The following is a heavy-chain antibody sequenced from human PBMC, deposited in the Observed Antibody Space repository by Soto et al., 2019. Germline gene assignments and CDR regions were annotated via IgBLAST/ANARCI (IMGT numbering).Heavy chain of an antibody. D-gene: IGHD3-10*01. Sequence: EVQLLDSGGGLVQPGGSLRLSCAASGFTFSGYALTWVRQAPGKGLEWVSAISGGGDATFYADSVKGRFTISRDNSKNTLYLQMNTLIAEDTAVYYCARKVSGSTGRPDLWYFDLWGRGTLVTVSS. J-gene: IGHJ2*01. V-gene: IGHV3-23*01. CDR1: GFTFSGYA. CDR2: ISGGGDAT. CDR3: ARKVSGSTGRPDLWYFDL.